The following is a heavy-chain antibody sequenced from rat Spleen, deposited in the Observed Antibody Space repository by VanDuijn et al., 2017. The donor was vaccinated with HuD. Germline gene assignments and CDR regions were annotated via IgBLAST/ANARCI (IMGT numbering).Heavy chain of an antibody. Sequence: EVQLVESGGGLVQPGRSLKLSCAASGFTFSDYNMAWVRQAPKKGLEWVATIIYDGTATYYRDSVKGRFTLSRDNAKSALYLQMDSLRSEDTATYYCTTDSYFDGTYYPGGFDYWGQGVMVTVSS. J-gene: IGHJ2*01. V-gene: IGHV5S10*01. CDR1: GFTFSDYN. D-gene: IGHD1-12*02. CDR3: TTDSYFDGTYYPGGFDY. CDR2: IIYDGTAT.